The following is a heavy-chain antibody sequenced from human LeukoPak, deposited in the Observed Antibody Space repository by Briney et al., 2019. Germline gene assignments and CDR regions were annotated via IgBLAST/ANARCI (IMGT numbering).Heavy chain of an antibody. V-gene: IGHV3-23*01. J-gene: IGHJ6*03. Sequence: GGSLRLSCAASGFTLRSYAMIWVRQAPGKGLEWVSAICGSGGSTYYAASEEGRSTICRDNSKNTLYLQMNSLRADDTSVYYCAKGAPTEFWSGYYVRWSTDYYYYSMDVWGKGTTVTVSS. CDR1: GFTLRSYA. D-gene: IGHD3-3*01. CDR2: ICGSGGST. CDR3: AKGAPTEFWSGYYVRWSTDYYYYSMDV.